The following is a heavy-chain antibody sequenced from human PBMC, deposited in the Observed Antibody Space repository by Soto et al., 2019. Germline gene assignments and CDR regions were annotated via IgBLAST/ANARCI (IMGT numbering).Heavy chain of an antibody. D-gene: IGHD3-22*01. CDR1: RDTLNYYA. V-gene: IGHV1-69*13. CDR2: IAPASRTT. Sequence: GASVKVSCKAPRDTLNYYAIMSVRQAPGQGLEWVGGIAPASRTTSYAQKFRGRVKITVDASTSTVFRALSSLRSEDTGVYFCARATVITFQADYWGQGTLVTVSS. J-gene: IGHJ4*02. CDR3: ARATVITFQADY.